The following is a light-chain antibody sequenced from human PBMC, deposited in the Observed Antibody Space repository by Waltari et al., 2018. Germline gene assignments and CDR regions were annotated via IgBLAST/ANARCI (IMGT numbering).Light chain of an antibody. J-gene: IGLJ2*01. CDR1: NSNLGAGYD. Sequence: QPVLTQPPSVSGAPGETVTIPCTGTNSNLGAGYDVHWSLQVPGTAPKLVIYGNLRRPSGVPDRFSGSKSGTSAALAITGRQAQDEASYYCQSYDNSLAGYVVFGGGTKLTVL. CDR2: GNL. V-gene: IGLV1-40*01. CDR3: QSYDNSLAGYVV.